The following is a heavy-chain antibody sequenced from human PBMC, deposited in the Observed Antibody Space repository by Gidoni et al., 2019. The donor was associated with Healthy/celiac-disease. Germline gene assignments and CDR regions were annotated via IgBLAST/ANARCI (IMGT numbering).Heavy chain of an antibody. Sequence: QVQLVQSGAEVKKPGASVKVSCKASGYTFTGYYMHWVRQAPGQGLEWMGWINPNSGGTKYAQKFQGRVTMTRDTSISTAYMELSRLRSDDTAVYYCARTRYYDFWSGYYWYWGQGTLVTVSS. V-gene: IGHV1-2*02. CDR3: ARTRYYDFWSGYYWY. CDR1: GYTFTGYY. D-gene: IGHD3-3*01. CDR2: INPNSGGT. J-gene: IGHJ4*02.